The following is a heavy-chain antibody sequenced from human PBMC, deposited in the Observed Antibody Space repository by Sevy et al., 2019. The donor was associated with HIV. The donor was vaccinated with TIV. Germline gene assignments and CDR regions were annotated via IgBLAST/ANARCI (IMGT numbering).Heavy chain of an antibody. CDR3: ARTLTSLDYMDV. CDR2: IYHSGST. Sequence: SETLSLTCTVSGGSISSSSYYWGWIRQPPGKGLEWIGSIYHSGSTYYNPSLKSRVTISVDTSKNQFSLKLSSVTAADTAVYYCARTLTSLDYMDVWGKGTTVTVSS. D-gene: IGHD3-16*01. V-gene: IGHV4-39*01. J-gene: IGHJ6*03. CDR1: GGSISSSSYY.